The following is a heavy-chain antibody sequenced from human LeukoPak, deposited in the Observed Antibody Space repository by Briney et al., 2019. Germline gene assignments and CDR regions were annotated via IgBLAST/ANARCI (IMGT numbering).Heavy chain of an antibody. CDR1: GFTFSTYG. V-gene: IGHV3-33*06. Sequence: PGGSLRLSCAATGFTFSTYGMHWVRQAPGKGLEWVAVIWSDGNNKFYADSVKGRFTFSRDNSRNTLSLQMNSLRAEDTAVHYCVKERGPFDAFDIWGQGTMVTVSS. CDR2: IWSDGNNK. J-gene: IGHJ3*02. CDR3: VKERGPFDAFDI.